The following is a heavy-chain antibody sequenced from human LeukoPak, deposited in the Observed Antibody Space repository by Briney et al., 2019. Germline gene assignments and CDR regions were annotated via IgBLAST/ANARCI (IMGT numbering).Heavy chain of an antibody. V-gene: IGHV3-30*02. Sequence: GGSLRLSCAASGFTFSSYGMHWVRQAPGKGLEWVAVIRYDGSNKYYADSVKGRFTISRDNSKNTLYLQMNSLRAEDTAVYYCAKAVSYYDSSGSDYWGQGTLVTVSS. D-gene: IGHD3-22*01. CDR3: AKAVSYYDSSGSDY. CDR1: GFTFSSYG. J-gene: IGHJ4*02. CDR2: IRYDGSNK.